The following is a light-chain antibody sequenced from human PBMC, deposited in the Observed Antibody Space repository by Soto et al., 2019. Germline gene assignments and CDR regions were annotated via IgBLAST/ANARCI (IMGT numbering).Light chain of an antibody. CDR3: QQYNNWRRT. V-gene: IGKV3-15*01. Sequence: IVMTQSPATLSVSPGERVTLSCRASQGIASKLAWYQQKPGQAPRLLIYGASTRATGIPATFSGSESGTEFTLTISSLQSEDFAVYYCQQYNNWRRTFGGGTKVEIK. J-gene: IGKJ4*01. CDR1: QGIASK. CDR2: GAS.